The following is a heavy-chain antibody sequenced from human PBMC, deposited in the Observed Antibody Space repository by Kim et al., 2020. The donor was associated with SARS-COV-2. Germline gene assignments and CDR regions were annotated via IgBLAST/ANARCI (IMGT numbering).Heavy chain of an antibody. CDR1: GGSFSGYY. V-gene: IGHV4-34*01. CDR2: INHSGST. J-gene: IGHJ4*02. CDR3: ARGYYDSSGRSIYYFDY. D-gene: IGHD3-22*01. Sequence: SETLSLTCAVYGGSFSGYYWSWIRQPPGKGLEWIGEINHSGSTNYNPSLKSRVTISVDTSKNQFSLKLSSVTAADTAVYYCARGYYDSSGRSIYYFDYWGQGTLVTVSS.